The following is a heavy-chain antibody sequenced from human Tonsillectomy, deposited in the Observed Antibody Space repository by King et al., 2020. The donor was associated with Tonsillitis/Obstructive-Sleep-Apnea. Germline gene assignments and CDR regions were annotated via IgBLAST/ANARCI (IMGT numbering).Heavy chain of an antibody. V-gene: IGHV3-23*04. CDR1: GFTFSSYA. J-gene: IGHJ4*02. D-gene: IGHD3-22*01. CDR3: ATTRYYDSSGYYGDFDY. CDR2: ISGSGGST. Sequence: VQLVESGGGLVQPGGSLRLSCAASGFTFSSYAMSWVRQAPGKGLEWVSVISGSGGSTYYADSLKGRFTISRDNSKNTLYLQMNSPRAEDTAVYYCATTRYYDSSGYYGDFDYWGQGTLVTVSS.